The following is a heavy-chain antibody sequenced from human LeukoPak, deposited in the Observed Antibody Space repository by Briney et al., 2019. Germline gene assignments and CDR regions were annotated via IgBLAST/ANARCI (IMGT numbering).Heavy chain of an antibody. J-gene: IGHJ3*02. CDR2: ISAYNGNT. CDR3: AMHYYGSGSYAFDI. Sequence: GASVKVSCKASGYTFTSYAMNWVRQAPGQGLEWMGWISAYNGNTNYAQKLQGRVTMTTDTSTSTAYMELRSLRSDDTAVYYCAMHYYGSGSYAFDIWGQGTMVTVSS. CDR1: GYTFTSYA. D-gene: IGHD3-10*01. V-gene: IGHV1-18*01.